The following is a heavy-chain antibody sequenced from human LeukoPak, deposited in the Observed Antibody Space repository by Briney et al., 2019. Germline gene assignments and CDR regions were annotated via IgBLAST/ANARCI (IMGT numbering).Heavy chain of an antibody. CDR1: GGSFSGYY. CDR2: INHSGST. Sequence: PSETLSLSCAVYGGSFSGYYWSWIRQPPGKGLEWIGEINHSGSTNYNPSLKGRVTISADTSKNQFSLKLSSVTAADTAVYYCASASITRYYFDYWGQGTLVTVSS. D-gene: IGHD4-11*01. J-gene: IGHJ4*02. V-gene: IGHV4-34*01. CDR3: ASASITRYYFDY.